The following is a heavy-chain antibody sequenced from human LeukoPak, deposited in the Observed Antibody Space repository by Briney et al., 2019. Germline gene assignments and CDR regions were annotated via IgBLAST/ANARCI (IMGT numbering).Heavy chain of an antibody. CDR2: IIPIFGTA. V-gene: IGHV1-69*06. CDR3: ATDHSMANTAWWFDP. D-gene: IGHD5-24*01. CDR1: GGTFSSYA. J-gene: IGHJ5*02. Sequence: GASVKVSCKASGGTFSSYAISWVRQAPGQGLEWMGGIIPIFGTANYAQKFQGRVTITADKSTSTVYMELSSLRSEDTAFYYCATDHSMANTAWWFDPWGQGTLVTVSS.